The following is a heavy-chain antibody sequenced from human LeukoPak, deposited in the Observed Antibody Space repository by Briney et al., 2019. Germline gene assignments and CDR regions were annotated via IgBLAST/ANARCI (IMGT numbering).Heavy chain of an antibody. Sequence: GGSLRLSCTASGFISNDYYMSWIRQTPGKGLEWLSYISRTGNTIYYRDSVKGRFTISRDNANNQLHLQMDNLRAEDTAVYFCARDLGSSTVTTAFDYWGQGTLVTVSS. V-gene: IGHV3-11*01. D-gene: IGHD4-17*01. CDR1: GFISNDYY. CDR3: ARDLGSSTVTTAFDY. J-gene: IGHJ4*02. CDR2: ISRTGNTI.